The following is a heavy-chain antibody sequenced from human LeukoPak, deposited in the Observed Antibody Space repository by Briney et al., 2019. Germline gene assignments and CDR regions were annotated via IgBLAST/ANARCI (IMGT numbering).Heavy chain of an antibody. CDR3: AKEMGGTAMGGTYYFDY. J-gene: IGHJ4*02. Sequence: PGASLRLSCAASGFTFSSYAMSWVRQAPGKGLEWVSAISGGGGSTYYADSVKGRFNISRDNSKNTLYLQMNSLRAEDTAVYYCAKEMGGTAMGGTYYFDYWGQGTLVTVSS. CDR1: GFTFSSYA. CDR2: ISGGGGST. V-gene: IGHV3-23*01. D-gene: IGHD5-18*01.